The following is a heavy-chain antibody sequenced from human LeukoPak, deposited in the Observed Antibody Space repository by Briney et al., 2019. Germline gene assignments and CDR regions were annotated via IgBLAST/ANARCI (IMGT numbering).Heavy chain of an antibody. V-gene: IGHV3-23*01. Sequence: PGGSLRLSCAASGFTFRSYAVSWVRQAPGKGLELVSSIGGSGGSTYYTGSVKGRFTISRDNSKNTLYLQLSSLRAEDTAVYYCASSSLAARLDVFDIWGQGTMVTVSS. D-gene: IGHD6-6*01. CDR3: ASSSLAARLDVFDI. J-gene: IGHJ3*02. CDR2: IGGSGGST. CDR1: GFTFRSYA.